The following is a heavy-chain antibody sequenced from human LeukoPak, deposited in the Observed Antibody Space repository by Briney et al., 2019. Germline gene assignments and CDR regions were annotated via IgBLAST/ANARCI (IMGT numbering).Heavy chain of an antibody. J-gene: IGHJ6*03. D-gene: IGHD2-15*01. CDR3: GKEMTQWSYYYMDV. V-gene: IGHV3-48*03. Sequence: GGSLRLSCPASGFTFSSYEINSVRQAAGNWLELVSYIISSGSTIYYADSVKGRFTISRENAKNTLYLQMNSLRAEDTAVYYCGKEMTQWSYYYMDVWGKGNTVTISS. CDR1: GFTFSSYE. CDR2: IISSGSTI.